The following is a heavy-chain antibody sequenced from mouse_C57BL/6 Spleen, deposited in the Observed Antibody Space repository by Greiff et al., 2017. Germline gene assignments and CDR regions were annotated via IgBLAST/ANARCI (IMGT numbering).Heavy chain of an antibody. V-gene: IGHV5-17*01. CDR3: ARGYYGNSLRTMDY. Sequence: EVHLVESGGGLVKPGGSLKLSCAASGFTFSDYGMHWVRQAPEKGLEWVAYISSGSSTIYYADTVKGRFTISRDNAKHTLFLQMTSLRSEDTAMYYCARGYYGNSLRTMDYWGQGTSVTVAS. CDR1: GFTFSDYG. D-gene: IGHD2-1*01. J-gene: IGHJ4*01. CDR2: ISSGSSTI.